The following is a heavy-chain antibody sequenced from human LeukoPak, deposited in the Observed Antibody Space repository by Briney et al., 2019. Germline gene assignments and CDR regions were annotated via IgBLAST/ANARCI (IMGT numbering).Heavy chain of an antibody. Sequence: PGGSLRLSCAASEFTFSSYSMNWVRQAPGKGLEWVSYISSSSSTIYYAGSGKGRFTISRDNAKNSLYLQMNSLRDEDTAVYYCARDQTPHYYDSSGYYRNDAFDIWGQGTMVTVSS. CDR1: EFTFSSYS. CDR3: ARDQTPHYYDSSGYYRNDAFDI. D-gene: IGHD3-22*01. CDR2: ISSSSSTI. V-gene: IGHV3-48*02. J-gene: IGHJ3*02.